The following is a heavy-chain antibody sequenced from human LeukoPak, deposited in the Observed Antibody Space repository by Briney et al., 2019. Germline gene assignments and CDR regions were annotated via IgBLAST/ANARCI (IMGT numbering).Heavy chain of an antibody. Sequence: SETLSLTCAVSGGSISRSNWWSWVRQPPGKGLEWIGEIYHSGSTNYNPSLKSRVTISVDKSKNQFSLKLSSVTAADTAVYYCARSYYYGSGSYYDYWGQGTLVTVSS. CDR1: GGSISRSNW. CDR3: ARSYYYGSGSYYDY. V-gene: IGHV4-4*02. CDR2: IYHSGST. D-gene: IGHD3-10*01. J-gene: IGHJ4*02.